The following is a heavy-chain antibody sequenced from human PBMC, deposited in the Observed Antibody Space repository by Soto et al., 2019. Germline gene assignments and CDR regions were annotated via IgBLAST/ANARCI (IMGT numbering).Heavy chain of an antibody. D-gene: IGHD1-26*01. J-gene: IGHJ3*02. CDR3: ARDGGSYVYGAFDI. CDR1: GLTVSTDY. V-gene: IGHV3-53*04. Sequence: PGGSLRLSCAASGLTVSTDYMSWVRQAPGKGLEWISVIYSGGRTYYTDSVKGRFTISRHNSKNTLYLQMNSLRSEDTAVYYCARDGGSYVYGAFDIWGQGTMVTVSS. CDR2: IYSGGRT.